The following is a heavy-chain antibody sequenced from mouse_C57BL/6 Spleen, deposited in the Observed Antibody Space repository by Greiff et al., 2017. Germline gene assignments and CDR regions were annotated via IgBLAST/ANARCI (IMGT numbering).Heavy chain of an antibody. CDR2: IYPGDGDT. CDR1: GYAFSSYW. CDR3: TRNGDECTFDY. V-gene: IGHV1-80*01. Sequence: VQLQQSGAELVKPGASVKISCKASGYAFSSYWMHWVKQRPGKGLEWIGEIYPGDGDTNYNEKFKGKATLTADKSSSTAYMQLSSLTSEDSAVXFCTRNGDECTFDYWGQGTTLTVSS. D-gene: IGHD1-2*01. J-gene: IGHJ2*01.